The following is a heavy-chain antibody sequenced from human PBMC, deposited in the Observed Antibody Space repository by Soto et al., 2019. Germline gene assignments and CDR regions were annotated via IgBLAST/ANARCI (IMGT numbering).Heavy chain of an antibody. CDR1: GCSISSDY. CDR2: IYTSGST. CDR3: ARACSSNSCYDVFDY. V-gene: IGHV4-4*07. D-gene: IGHD2-2*01. J-gene: IGHJ4*02. Sequence: SGTLSLTCTVSGCSISSDYWSWIRQPAWKGLEWIGRIYTSGSTNYNPSLKSRVTMSVDTSKNQFSLKLSSVTAADTAVYYCARACSSNSCYDVFDYWGQGTLVTVSS.